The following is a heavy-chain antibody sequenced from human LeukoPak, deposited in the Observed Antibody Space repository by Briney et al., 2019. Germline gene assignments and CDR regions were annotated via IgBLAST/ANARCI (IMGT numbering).Heavy chain of an antibody. D-gene: IGHD3-3*01. CDR3: ARGKFWSGYYPTWFDP. J-gene: IGHJ5*02. V-gene: IGHV4-59*01. CDR2: IYYSGST. Sequence: PSETLSLTCTVSGGSISSYYWSWIRQPPGKGLEWIGYIYYSGSTNYNPSLKSRVTISVDTSKNQFSLKLSSVTAADTAVCYCARGKFWSGYYPTWFDPWGQGTLVTVSS. CDR1: GGSISSYY.